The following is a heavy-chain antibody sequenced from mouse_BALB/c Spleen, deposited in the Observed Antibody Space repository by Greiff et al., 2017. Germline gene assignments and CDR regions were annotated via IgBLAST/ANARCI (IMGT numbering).Heavy chain of an antibody. J-gene: IGHJ4*01. Sequence: QVQLQQSGPQLVRPGASVKISCKASGYSFTSYWMHWVKQRPGQGLEWIGMIDPSDSETRLNQKFKDKATLTVDKSSSTAYMQLSSPTSEDSAVYYCARRRGYGYAMDYWGQGTSVTVSS. CDR1: GYSFTSYW. CDR2: IDPSDSET. D-gene: IGHD2-2*01. CDR3: ARRRGYGYAMDY. V-gene: IGHV1S126*01.